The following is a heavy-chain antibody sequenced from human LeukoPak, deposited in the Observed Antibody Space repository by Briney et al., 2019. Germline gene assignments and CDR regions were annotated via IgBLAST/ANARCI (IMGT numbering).Heavy chain of an antibody. CDR3: AREIVVVTAPYAFDI. Sequence: RPGGSLRLSCAASGFTFNTYAMTWVRQAPGKGLEWVSHISGGSGGKYYADSVKGRFTISRDNSKNTLYLQMNSLRAEDTAVYYCAREIVVVTAPYAFDIWGQGTMVTVSS. CDR2: ISGGSGGK. V-gene: IGHV3-23*01. D-gene: IGHD2-21*02. J-gene: IGHJ3*02. CDR1: GFTFNTYA.